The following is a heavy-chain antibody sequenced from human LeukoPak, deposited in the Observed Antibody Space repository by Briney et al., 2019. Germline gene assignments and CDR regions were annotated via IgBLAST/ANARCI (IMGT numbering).Heavy chain of an antibody. V-gene: IGHV3-21*01. D-gene: IGHD6-19*01. CDR1: GFTFSSYS. J-gene: IGHJ4*02. CDR2: ISTSSSYI. CDR3: ARAPGSSVGFDY. Sequence: GGSLRLSCVASGFTFSSYSMNWVRQAPEKGLEWVSSISTSSSYIYYADSVKGRFTISRDNAKNSLYLQMNSLRAEDTAVYYCARAPGSSVGFDYWGQGTLVTVSS.